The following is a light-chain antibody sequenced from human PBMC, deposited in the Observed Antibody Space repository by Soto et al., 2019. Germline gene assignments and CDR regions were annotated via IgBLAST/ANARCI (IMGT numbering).Light chain of an antibody. CDR2: RDN. Sequence: QSVLTQPPSASGTPGQMVTISCSGSSSNIGSNYVYWYQQLPGTAPKLLIYRDNQRPSGVPDRFSGSKSVTSASLAISGLRSEDEADYYCAAWDDSLSGHWVFGGGTKLTVL. J-gene: IGLJ3*02. V-gene: IGLV1-47*01. CDR3: AAWDDSLSGHWV. CDR1: SSNIGSNY.